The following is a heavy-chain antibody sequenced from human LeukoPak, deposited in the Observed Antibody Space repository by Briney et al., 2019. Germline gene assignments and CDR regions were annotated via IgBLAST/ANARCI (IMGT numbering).Heavy chain of an antibody. CDR2: IIPIFGTA. J-gene: IGHJ4*02. V-gene: IGHV1-69*05. Sequence: ASVKVSCKASGGTFSSYAISWVRQAPGQGLEWMGGIIPIFGTANYAQKFQERVTITRDMSTSTAYMELSSLRSEDTAVYYCLVGYYYDSSGYYSEYWGQGTLVTVSS. D-gene: IGHD3-22*01. CDR1: GGTFSSYA. CDR3: LVGYYYDSSGYYSEY.